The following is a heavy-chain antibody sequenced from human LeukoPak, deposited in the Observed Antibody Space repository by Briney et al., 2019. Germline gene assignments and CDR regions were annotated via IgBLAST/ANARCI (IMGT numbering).Heavy chain of an antibody. CDR2: INHSGST. D-gene: IGHD3/OR15-3a*01. J-gene: IGHJ5*02. Sequence: KPSETLSLTCAVYGGSFSGYYWSWIRQPPGKGLEWIGEINHSGSTNYNLSLMSRTIISLDTSKNQFSLNLNSVTAADTAVYYCARDWQVRAGLRTVGRWFDAWGQGTLVTVSS. CDR3: ARDWQVRAGLRTVGRWFDA. V-gene: IGHV4-34*01. CDR1: GGSFSGYY.